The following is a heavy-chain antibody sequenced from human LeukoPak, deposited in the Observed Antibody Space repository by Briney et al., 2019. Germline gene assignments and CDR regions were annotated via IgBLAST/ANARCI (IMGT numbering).Heavy chain of an antibody. D-gene: IGHD1-26*01. CDR1: GFTFGDYA. CDR2: ISGSGGST. V-gene: IGHV3-23*01. CDR3: AKDGSGSYSFDY. Sequence: GGSLRLSCTASGFTFGDYAMSWVRQAPGKGLEWVSAISGSGGSTYYADSVKGRFTISRDNSKNTLYLQMNSLRAEDTAVYYCAKDGSGSYSFDYWGQGTLVTVSS. J-gene: IGHJ4*02.